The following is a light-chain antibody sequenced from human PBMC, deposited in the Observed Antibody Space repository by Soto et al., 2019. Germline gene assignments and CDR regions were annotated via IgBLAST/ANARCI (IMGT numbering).Light chain of an antibody. CDR1: QSISSY. J-gene: IGKJ5*01. V-gene: IGKV1-39*01. CDR2: AAS. Sequence: DIQMTQSPSSLSASAGDRVTITCRASQSISSYLNWYQQKPGKVPKLLIYAASSLQSGVPSRFSGSGSGTDFTLTISSLQPEDFATYYCQQSYSTPRTCGQGTRLEIK. CDR3: QQSYSTPRT.